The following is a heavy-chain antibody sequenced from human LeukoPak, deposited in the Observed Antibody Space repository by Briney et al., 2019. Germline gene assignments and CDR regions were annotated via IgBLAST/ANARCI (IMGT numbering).Heavy chain of an antibody. D-gene: IGHD5-18*01. CDR2: INAGNGNT. CDR3: ARASPGYSYDYFDY. V-gene: IGHV1-3*01. J-gene: IGHJ4*02. Sequence: GASVKVSCTASGYTFTSYGISWVRQAPGQGLEWMGWINAGNGNTKSSQKFQGRVTIIRDTSASTAYMEVSSLRSEDTSVYYCARASPGYSYDYFDYWGQGTLVTVSS. CDR1: GYTFTSYG.